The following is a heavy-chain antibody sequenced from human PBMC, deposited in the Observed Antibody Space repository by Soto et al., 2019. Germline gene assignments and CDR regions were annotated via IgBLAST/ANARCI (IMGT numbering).Heavy chain of an antibody. CDR2: IKSKSDGETA. V-gene: IGHV3-15*01. D-gene: IGHD3-22*01. Sequence: PGGSLRLSCRTSGFTFTNAWMNWVRLTAGNGLEWVGRIKSKSDGETAEYAAPVKGRFIISRDDSTDTLYLEMNNLTSEDSAVYYSTPIVLVPFDHWGQGVSVTVSS. CDR3: TPIVLVPFDH. CDR1: GFTFTNAW. J-gene: IGHJ4*02.